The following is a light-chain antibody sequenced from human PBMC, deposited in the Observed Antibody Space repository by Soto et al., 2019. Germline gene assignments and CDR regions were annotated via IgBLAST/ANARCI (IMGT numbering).Light chain of an antibody. V-gene: IGKV4-1*01. CDR2: WAS. CDR3: QQYYSPPPT. Sequence: DIVMTQSPDSLAVSLGERATINCKSSQSVLYTSNNKNYLAWYQQKPGQPPKLLISWASTRESGVPDRFSGSGSGTDFTLTISSLQAEDVAVYYCQQYYSPPPTFGGGTKVEIK. CDR1: QSVLYTSNNKNY. J-gene: IGKJ4*01.